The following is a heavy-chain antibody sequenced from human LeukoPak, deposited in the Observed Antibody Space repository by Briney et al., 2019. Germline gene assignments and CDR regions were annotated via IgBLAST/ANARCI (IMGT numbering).Heavy chain of an antibody. D-gene: IGHD5-18*01. CDR1: GFTFSRYS. Sequence: GGSLRLSCAVSGFTFSRYSMNWVRQAPGKGLEWVSSISNIGTSIYYADSVKGRFTISRDNAKNSLYLQMDSLRAEDTAVYYCAPEDTAMVEHLDFDYWGQGTLVTVSS. CDR2: ISNIGTSI. J-gene: IGHJ4*02. CDR3: APEDTAMVEHLDFDY. V-gene: IGHV3-21*01.